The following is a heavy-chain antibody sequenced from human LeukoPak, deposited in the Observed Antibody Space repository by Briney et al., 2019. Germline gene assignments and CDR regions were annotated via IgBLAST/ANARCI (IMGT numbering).Heavy chain of an antibody. D-gene: IGHD6-19*01. J-gene: IGHJ4*02. CDR2: ISWNSGSI. Sequence: GGSLRLSCAASGFTFDDYAMHWVRQAPGKGLEWVSGISWNSGSIGYADSVKGRFTISRDNAKNSLYLQMNSLRAEDTALYYCAKDRNEYSSDWYTGVGFDYWGQGTLVTVSS. CDR3: AKDRNEYSSDWYTGVGFDY. CDR1: GFTFDDYA. V-gene: IGHV3-9*01.